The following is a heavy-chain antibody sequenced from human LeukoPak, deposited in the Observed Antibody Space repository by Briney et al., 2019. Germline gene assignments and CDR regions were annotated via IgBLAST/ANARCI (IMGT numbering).Heavy chain of an antibody. CDR1: GFTFSSYG. CDR2: IRYDGSNK. V-gene: IGHV3-30*02. J-gene: IGHJ3*02. D-gene: IGHD2-15*01. CDR3: AKRKVDIVVVVAANHDAFDI. Sequence: GVSLRLSCAASGFTFSSYGMHWVRQAPGKGLERVAFIRYDGSNKYYADSVKGRFTISRDNSKHTLYLQMNSLRAEDTAVYYSAKRKVDIVVVVAANHDAFDIWGQGTMVTVSS.